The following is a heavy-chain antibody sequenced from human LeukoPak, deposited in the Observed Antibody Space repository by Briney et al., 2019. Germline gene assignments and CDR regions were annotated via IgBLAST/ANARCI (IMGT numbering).Heavy chain of an antibody. D-gene: IGHD3-10*01. CDR1: GYTFTSYD. J-gene: IGHJ5*02. V-gene: IGHV1-8*01. Sequence: GASVKVSCRASGYTFTSYDINWVRQATGQGLEWMGWMNPNSGNTGYAQKFQGRVTTTRNTSISTAYMELSSLRSEDTAVYYCARGLRRWFRELTNWFDPWGQGTLVTVSS. CDR3: ARGLRRWFRELTNWFDP. CDR2: MNPNSGNT.